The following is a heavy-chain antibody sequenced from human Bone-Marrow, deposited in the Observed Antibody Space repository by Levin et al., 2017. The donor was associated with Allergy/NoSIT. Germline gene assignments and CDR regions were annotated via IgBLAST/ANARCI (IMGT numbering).Heavy chain of an antibody. CDR3: ASGTTVPPFDY. D-gene: IGHD1-7*01. CDR1: GGSISSYY. Sequence: PSETLSLTCTVSGGSISSYYWSWIRQPPGKGLEWIGYIYYSGSTNYNPSLKSRVTISVDTSKNQFSLKLSSVTAADTAVYYCASGTTVPPFDYWGQGTLVTVSS. J-gene: IGHJ4*02. V-gene: IGHV4-59*01. CDR2: IYYSGST.